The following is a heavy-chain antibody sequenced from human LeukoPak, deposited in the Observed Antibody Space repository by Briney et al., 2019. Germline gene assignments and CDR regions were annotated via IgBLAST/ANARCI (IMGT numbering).Heavy chain of an antibody. CDR1: GFTFSSYG. V-gene: IGHV3-33*01. Sequence: GRSLRLSCAASGFTFSSYGMHWVRQAPGKGLEWVAVIWYDGSNKYYADSVKGRFTISRDNSKNTLYLQMNSLGAEDTAVYYCARSNDAFDIWGQGTMVTVSS. J-gene: IGHJ3*02. CDR2: IWYDGSNK. CDR3: ARSNDAFDI.